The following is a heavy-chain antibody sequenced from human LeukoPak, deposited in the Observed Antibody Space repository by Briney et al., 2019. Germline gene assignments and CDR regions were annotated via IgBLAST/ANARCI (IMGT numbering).Heavy chain of an antibody. D-gene: IGHD6-13*01. CDR1: GFTVSSNY. CDR3: ARELAAAGKTGTDY. V-gene: IGHV3-7*01. CDR2: IKQDGSEK. J-gene: IGHJ4*02. Sequence: GGSLRLSCAASGFTVSSNYMSWVRQAPGKGLEWVANIKQDGSEKYYVDSVKGRFTISRDNAKNSLYLQMNSLRAEDTAVYYCARELAAAGKTGTDYWGQGTLVTVSS.